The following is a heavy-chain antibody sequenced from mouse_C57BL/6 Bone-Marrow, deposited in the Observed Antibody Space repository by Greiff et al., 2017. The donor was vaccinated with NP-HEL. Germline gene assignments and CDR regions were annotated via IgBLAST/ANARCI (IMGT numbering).Heavy chain of an antibody. Sequence: EVQLQQSGPVLVKPGASVKMSCKASGYTFTDYYMNWVKQSHGKSLEWIGVINPYNGGTSYNQKFKGKATLTVDKSSSTAYMELNSLTSEDSAVYYCASRAYDYDEGGAMDYWGQGTSVTVSS. CDR3: ASRAYDYDEGGAMDY. V-gene: IGHV1-19*01. D-gene: IGHD2-4*01. CDR1: GYTFTDYY. CDR2: INPYNGGT. J-gene: IGHJ4*01.